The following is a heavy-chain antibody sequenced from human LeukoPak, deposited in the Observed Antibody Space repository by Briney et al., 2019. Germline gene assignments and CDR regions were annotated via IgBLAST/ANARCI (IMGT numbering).Heavy chain of an antibody. V-gene: IGHV3-30*04. Sequence: GRSLRLSCAASGFTFSSYAMHWVRQAPGKGLEWVAVISYDGSNKYYADSVKGRFTISRDHSQNTLYLQMNSLRAEDTAVYYCARHGVATSVTMVRGVNYDYYYGMDVWGHGTTVTVSS. CDR1: GFTFSSYA. D-gene: IGHD3-10*01. J-gene: IGHJ6*02. CDR2: ISYDGSNK. CDR3: ARHGVATSVTMVRGVNYDYYYGMDV.